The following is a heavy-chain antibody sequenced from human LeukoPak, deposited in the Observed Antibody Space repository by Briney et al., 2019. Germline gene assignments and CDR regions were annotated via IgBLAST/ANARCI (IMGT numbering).Heavy chain of an antibody. CDR3: ARPEEPLSDGDYYGMDV. Sequence: GGSLRLSCAASGFTFGSYWMHWVRQAPGKGLVWVSRINTDGSFTNYADSVKGRFTISRDNSKNTLYLQMNSLRAEDTAVYYCARPEEPLSDGDYYGMDVWGQGTTVTVSS. D-gene: IGHD4-17*01. V-gene: IGHV3-74*01. J-gene: IGHJ6*02. CDR2: INTDGSFT. CDR1: GFTFGSYW.